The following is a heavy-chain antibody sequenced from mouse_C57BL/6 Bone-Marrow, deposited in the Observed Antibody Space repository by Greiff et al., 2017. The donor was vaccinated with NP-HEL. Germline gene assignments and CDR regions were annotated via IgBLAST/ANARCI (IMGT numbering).Heavy chain of an antibody. J-gene: IGHJ3*01. CDR1: GFSLTSYA. Sequence: VKVVESGPGLVAPSQSLSITCTVSGFSLTSYAISWVRQPPGKGLEWLGVIWTGGGTNYNSALKSRLSISKDNSKSQVFLKMNSLQTDDTARYYCASHYYGSSYGFAYWGQGTLVTVSA. D-gene: IGHD1-1*01. CDR2: IWTGGGT. CDR3: ASHYYGSSYGFAY. V-gene: IGHV2-9-1*01.